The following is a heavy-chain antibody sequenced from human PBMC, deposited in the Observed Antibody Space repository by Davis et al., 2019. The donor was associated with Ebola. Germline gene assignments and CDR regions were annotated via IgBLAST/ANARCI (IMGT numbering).Heavy chain of an antibody. V-gene: IGHV5-51*01. D-gene: IGHD1-20*01. Sequence: GSLRLSCKGSGYSFTSYWIAWVRQMPGKGLEWMGIIYPGDSNTRYSPSFRGQVTISADNSITTAYLQWSALRASDTAMYYCATLRRTITGMDDAFDIWGQGTMVTVSS. CDR3: ATLRRTITGMDDAFDI. CDR1: GYSFTSYW. J-gene: IGHJ3*02. CDR2: IYPGDSNT.